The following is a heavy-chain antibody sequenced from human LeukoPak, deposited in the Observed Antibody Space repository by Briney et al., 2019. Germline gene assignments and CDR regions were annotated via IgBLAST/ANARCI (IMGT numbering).Heavy chain of an antibody. CDR1: GFTFSSYG. V-gene: IGHV3-30*18. D-gene: IGHD6-13*01. CDR2: ISYDGSNK. J-gene: IGHJ4*02. CDR3: AKEGSSSWYFDY. Sequence: GGSLRLSCAASGFTFSSYGMHWVRQAPGKGLEWLAVISYDGSNKYYADSVKGRFTISRDNSKNTLYLQMNSLRAEDTAVYYCAKEGSSSWYFDYWGQGTLVTVSS.